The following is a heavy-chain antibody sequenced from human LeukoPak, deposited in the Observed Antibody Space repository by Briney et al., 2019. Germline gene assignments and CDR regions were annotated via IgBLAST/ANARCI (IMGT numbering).Heavy chain of an antibody. CDR3: ARSIAARALDY. CDR2: IIPIFGTA. J-gene: IGHJ4*02. D-gene: IGHD6-6*01. V-gene: IGHV1-69*06. CDR1: GYTFTGYY. Sequence: VASVKVSCKASGYTFTGYYMHWVRQAPGQGLEWMGGIIPIFGTANYAQKFQGRVTITADKSTSTAYMELSSLKSEDTAVYYCARSIAARALDYWGQGTLVTVSS.